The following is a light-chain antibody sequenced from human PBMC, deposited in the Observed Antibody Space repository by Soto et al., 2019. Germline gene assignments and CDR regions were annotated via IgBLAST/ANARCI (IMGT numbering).Light chain of an antibody. V-gene: IGKV1-33*01. CDR1: QNITNN. Sequence: DIQMTQSPSSLSASXXDRVXITCQASQNITNNLSWYQQKPGKAPNLXXYHASKLAKGVTSRFSGSGSCTDFSFIITSLQREDLATYYCQQYYGLPPLTFGHGTRLEIK. CDR2: HAS. J-gene: IGKJ5*01. CDR3: QQYYGLPPLT.